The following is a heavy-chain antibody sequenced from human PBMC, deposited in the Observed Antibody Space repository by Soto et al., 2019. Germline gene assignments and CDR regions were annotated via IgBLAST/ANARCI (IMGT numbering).Heavy chain of an antibody. CDR1: GFSFSSYA. CDR3: ARSGTVTTFGHFDY. Sequence: PXVCLRLSCAASGFSFSSYAMHWVRQAPGKGLEWVAVISYDGSNKYYADSVKGRFTISRDNSKNTLYLQMNSLRAEDTAVYYCARSGTVTTFGHFDYWGQGTLVTVS. D-gene: IGHD4-4*01. V-gene: IGHV3-30-3*01. J-gene: IGHJ4*02. CDR2: ISYDGSNK.